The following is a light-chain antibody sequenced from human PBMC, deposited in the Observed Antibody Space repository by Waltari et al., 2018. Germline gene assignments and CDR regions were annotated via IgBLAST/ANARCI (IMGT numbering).Light chain of an antibody. J-gene: IGKJ2*01. Sequence: EIVLTQSPGTLSLSPGEGATLSCRATQSVSSSYLAWYQQTPGQAPRLLIYGATSSATGIPDRFSGSGSGTDFTLTISRLEPEDFAVYYCQQYGSSPYTFGQGTKLEIK. CDR3: QQYGSSPYT. CDR1: QSVSSSY. CDR2: GAT. V-gene: IGKV3-20*01.